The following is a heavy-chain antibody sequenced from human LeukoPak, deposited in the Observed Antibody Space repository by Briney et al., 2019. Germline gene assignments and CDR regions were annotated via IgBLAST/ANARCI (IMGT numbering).Heavy chain of an antibody. J-gene: IGHJ3*02. Sequence: ASVKVSCKASGYTFTSYDINWVRQATGQGLEWMGWMNPNSGNTGYAQKFQGRVTITRNTSISTADMELSSLRSEDTAVYYCARVSGWPHDAFDIWGQGTMVTVSS. CDR2: MNPNSGNT. CDR3: ARVSGWPHDAFDI. CDR1: GYTFTSYD. D-gene: IGHD2-15*01. V-gene: IGHV1-8*03.